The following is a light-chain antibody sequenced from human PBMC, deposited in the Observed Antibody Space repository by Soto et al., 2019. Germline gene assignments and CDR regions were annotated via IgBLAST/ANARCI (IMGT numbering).Light chain of an antibody. V-gene: IGKV1-39*01. CDR2: AGS. Sequence: DVQLTQSPSSLSAAVGDRVTITCRASQSIRTYLNWYQQRPGKAPKVLIYAGSSLHSGVPSRFSGSGSGTEFTLTISSVQPEDFATYYGQESFSSSIVTFGGGTRVEI. CDR3: QESFSSSIVT. J-gene: IGKJ4*01. CDR1: QSIRTY.